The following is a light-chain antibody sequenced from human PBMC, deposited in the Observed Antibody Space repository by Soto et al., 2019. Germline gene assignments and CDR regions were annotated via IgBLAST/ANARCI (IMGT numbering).Light chain of an antibody. J-gene: IGKJ3*01. Sequence: DIVLTQSPATLSLSPGERATLSCRASQSVNNYLAWYQQRPGQAPKLLIYDASSWATGIPARFSGSGSGTDFTLTISSLEPDDFAVYYCQHHNSKPFSFGPGTKVDIK. CDR3: QHHNSKPFS. CDR1: QSVNNY. CDR2: DAS. V-gene: IGKV3-11*01.